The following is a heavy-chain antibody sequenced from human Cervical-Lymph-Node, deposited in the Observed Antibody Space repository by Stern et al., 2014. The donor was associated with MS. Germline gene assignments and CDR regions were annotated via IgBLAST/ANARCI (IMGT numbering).Heavy chain of an antibody. CDR1: GFSLSTSGMC. Sequence: QVTLKESGPALVKPTQTLTLTCTFSGFSLSTSGMCVSWIRQPPGKALEWLARIDWDDDKYYSTSLKTRLTISKDTSKNQVVLTMTNMDPVDTATYYCARMVYYYDSSGYFDYWGQGTLVTVSS. D-gene: IGHD3-22*01. J-gene: IGHJ4*02. CDR2: IDWDDDK. V-gene: IGHV2-70*15. CDR3: ARMVYYYDSSGYFDY.